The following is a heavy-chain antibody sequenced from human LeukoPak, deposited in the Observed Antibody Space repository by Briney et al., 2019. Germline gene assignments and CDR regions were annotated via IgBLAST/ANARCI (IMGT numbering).Heavy chain of an antibody. Sequence: GGSLRLSCAASGFTFSSYWMHWVRQAPGKGLVWVSRINSDGSSTSYADSVKGRFTISRDNAKNTLYLQMNSLRAEDTAVYCCARRGDYYDSSGYIDYWGQGTLVTVSS. D-gene: IGHD3-22*01. J-gene: IGHJ4*02. CDR2: INSDGSST. V-gene: IGHV3-74*01. CDR1: GFTFSSYW. CDR3: ARRGDYYDSSGYIDY.